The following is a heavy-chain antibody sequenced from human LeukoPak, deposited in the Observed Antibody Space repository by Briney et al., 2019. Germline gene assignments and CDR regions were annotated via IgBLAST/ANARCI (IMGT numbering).Heavy chain of an antibody. V-gene: IGHV3-48*04. CDR3: ASPTLDYFDNTGYYYFQY. D-gene: IGHD3-22*01. J-gene: IGHJ1*01. CDR2: ISSSSHTI. Sequence: PGGSLRLSCAASGFTFSSDSMNWVRQAPGKGLEWVSYISSSSHTIYYADSVKGRFTISRDNAKNSLYLQMNSLRAEDTAVYYCASPTLDYFDNTGYYYFQYWGQGTLVTVSS. CDR1: GFTFSSDS.